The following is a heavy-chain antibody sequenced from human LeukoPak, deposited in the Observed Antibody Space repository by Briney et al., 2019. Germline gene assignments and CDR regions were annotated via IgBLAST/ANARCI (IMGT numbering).Heavy chain of an antibody. CDR3: AKGGYTYGGRLFDY. CDR1: GFTFDDYV. CDR2: ISGDGGAT. Sequence: GGSLRLSCAASGFTFDDYVMHWVRQAPGKGLECVSFISGDGGATYYADSAKGRFTISRDNGRKSLYLQMHSLRTEDTALYYCAKGGYTYGGRLFDYWGQGTLVTVSS. D-gene: IGHD5-18*01. V-gene: IGHV3-43*02. J-gene: IGHJ4*02.